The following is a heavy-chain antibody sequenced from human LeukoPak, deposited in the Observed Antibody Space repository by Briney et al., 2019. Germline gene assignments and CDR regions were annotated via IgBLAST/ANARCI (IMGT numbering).Heavy chain of an antibody. Sequence: SVKVSCKASEGTFSSYAISWVRQAPGQGLEWMGGIIPIFGTANYAQKFQGRVTITTDESTSTAYMELSSLRSEDTAVYYCARAPGLYYDFWSGYEPWGQGTLVTVSS. CDR2: IIPIFGTA. D-gene: IGHD3-3*01. V-gene: IGHV1-69*05. CDR3: ARAPGLYYDFWSGYEP. J-gene: IGHJ4*02. CDR1: EGTFSSYA.